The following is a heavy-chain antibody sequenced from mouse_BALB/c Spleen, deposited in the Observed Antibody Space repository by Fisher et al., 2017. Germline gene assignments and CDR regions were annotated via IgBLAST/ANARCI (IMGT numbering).Heavy chain of an antibody. J-gene: IGHJ4*01. CDR3: ARLGDAMNY. V-gene: IGHV1-69*02. Sequence: KFKGKAILTVDKSSSTAYMQLSSLTSENSAVYFCARLGDAMNYWGQGTSVTVSS.